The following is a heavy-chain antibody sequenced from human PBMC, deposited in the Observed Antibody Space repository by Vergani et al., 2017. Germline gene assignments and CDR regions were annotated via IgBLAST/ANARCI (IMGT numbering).Heavy chain of an antibody. J-gene: IGHJ5*02. Sequence: QVQLQESGPGLVKPSQTLSLTCTVSGGSISSGSYYWSWIRQPAGKGLEWIGRIYTSGSTNYNPSLKSRVTISVDTSKNQFSLKLSSVTAADPAVYYCASAIAARPSWFDPWGQGTLVTVSS. CDR2: IYTSGST. CDR3: ASAIAARPSWFDP. D-gene: IGHD6-6*01. V-gene: IGHV4-61*02. CDR1: GGSISSGSYY.